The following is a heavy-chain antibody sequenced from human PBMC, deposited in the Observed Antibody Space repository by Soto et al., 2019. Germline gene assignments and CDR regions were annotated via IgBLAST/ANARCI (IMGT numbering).Heavy chain of an antibody. CDR2: IYYSGST. J-gene: IGHJ4*02. D-gene: IGHD3-22*01. CDR1: GGSISSGGYY. Sequence: SETLSLTCTVSGGSISSGGYYWSWIRQHPGKGLEWIGYIYYSGSTYYNPSLKSRVTISVDRSKNQFSLKLSSVTAADTAVYYCARNVYDSSGWSLDYWGQGTLVTVSS. CDR3: ARNVYDSSGWSLDY. V-gene: IGHV4-31*03.